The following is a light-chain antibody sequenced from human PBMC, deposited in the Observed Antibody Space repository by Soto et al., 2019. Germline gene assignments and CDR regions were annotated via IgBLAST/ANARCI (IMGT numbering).Light chain of an antibody. CDR2: EVV. CDR3: KSYAGSNTYV. Sequence: QSVLTQPPSASGSPGQSVTISCTGTKNDIGVYDFVSWYQHHPGKAPRLIIYEVVQRPSGVPDRFSGSKSGNTASLTVSGLXAADEGDYFCKSYAGSNTYVFGSGTKV. J-gene: IGLJ1*01. V-gene: IGLV2-8*01. CDR1: KNDIGVYDF.